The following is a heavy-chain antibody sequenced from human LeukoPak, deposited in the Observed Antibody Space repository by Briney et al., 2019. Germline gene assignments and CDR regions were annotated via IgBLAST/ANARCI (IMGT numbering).Heavy chain of an antibody. Sequence: ASVKLSCKASGYTFTGYYMRWVRQAPGQGLEWMGSINPSGGGTNYAQKFQGRVTMTRDTSISPAYMELSRMRSDDTAVYYCARLGVVMATNSSPYFDYWGQGTLVTVSS. J-gene: IGHJ4*02. CDR2: INPSGGGT. CDR1: GYTFTGYY. CDR3: ARLGVVMATNSSPYFDY. V-gene: IGHV1-2*02. D-gene: IGHD5-24*01.